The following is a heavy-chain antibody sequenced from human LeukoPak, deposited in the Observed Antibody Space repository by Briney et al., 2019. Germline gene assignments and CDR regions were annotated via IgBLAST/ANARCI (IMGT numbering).Heavy chain of an antibody. D-gene: IGHD3-10*01. CDR3: ARGRDSGSFIIDY. Sequence: GGSLRLSCAGSGFTFASYAVHWVRQAPGKRLEWVAFISSDGITEHYRGSVKGRFTLSRDNSKNTVSLQMSSLGTEDTAVYSCARGRDSGSFIIDYWGQGTLVTVSS. CDR2: ISSDGITE. CDR1: GFTFASYA. J-gene: IGHJ4*02. V-gene: IGHV3-30-3*01.